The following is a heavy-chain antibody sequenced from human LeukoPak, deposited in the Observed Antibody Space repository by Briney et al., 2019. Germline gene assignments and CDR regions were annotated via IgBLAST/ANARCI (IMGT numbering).Heavy chain of an antibody. CDR1: GGTFSSYA. V-gene: IGHV1-69*13. CDR3: ATKGPPYYYYYYMDV. Sequence: SVKVSCKASGGTFSSYAISWVRQAPGQGLEWMGGIIPISGTANYAQKFQGRVTITADESTSTAYMELSSLRSEDTAVYYCATKGPPYYYYYYMDVWGKGTTVTVSS. J-gene: IGHJ6*03. CDR2: IIPISGTA.